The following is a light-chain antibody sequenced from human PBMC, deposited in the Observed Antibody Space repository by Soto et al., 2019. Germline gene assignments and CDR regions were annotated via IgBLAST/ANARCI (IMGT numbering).Light chain of an antibody. CDR3: SSYTASSTLYV. CDR2: DVC. V-gene: IGLV2-14*03. Sequence: QSSLTQPASVSGSPGQSITISCTGTSSDVGGYNLVSWNQLYPGKHNKIMNYDVCDRPSGVSIRFSGSKSGNTASLIISRLQAEDEADYYCSSYTASSTLYVFGTGTKVTV. J-gene: IGLJ1*01. CDR1: SSDVGGYNL.